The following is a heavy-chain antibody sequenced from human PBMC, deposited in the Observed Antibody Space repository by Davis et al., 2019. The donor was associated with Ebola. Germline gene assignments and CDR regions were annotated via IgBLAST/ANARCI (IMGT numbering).Heavy chain of an antibody. CDR3: ARREQWLVQGYFDY. V-gene: IGHV5-51*01. Sequence: GESLKISCKGSDNTFTNYWIGWVRQMPGKGLEWMGIIYTGDSDTRYSPSFQGQVTISADKSISTAYLQWSSLKASDTAMYYCARREQWLVQGYFDYWGQGTLVTVSS. D-gene: IGHD6-19*01. CDR1: DNTFTNYW. J-gene: IGHJ4*02. CDR2: IYTGDSDT.